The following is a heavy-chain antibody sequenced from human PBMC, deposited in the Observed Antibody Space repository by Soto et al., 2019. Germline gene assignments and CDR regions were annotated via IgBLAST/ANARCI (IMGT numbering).Heavy chain of an antibody. CDR1: GFTFTNHA. Sequence: GGSLRLSCAASGFTFTNHAMSWVRQAPGKGLEWVALISGSGATTYYVESVKGRLTISRDKSKNTLFLQMNSLRAEDTAVYYCAKDKAPVTTYYFDSWGQGTLVTVSS. CDR3: AKDKAPVTTYYFDS. J-gene: IGHJ4*02. CDR2: ISGSGATT. D-gene: IGHD1-1*01. V-gene: IGHV3-23*01.